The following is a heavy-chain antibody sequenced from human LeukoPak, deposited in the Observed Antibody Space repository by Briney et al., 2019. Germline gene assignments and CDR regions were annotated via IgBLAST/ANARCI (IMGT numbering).Heavy chain of an antibody. CDR1: GGSFSGYY. CDR2: INHSGNT. V-gene: IGHV4-34*01. Sequence: SETLSLTCAVYGGSFSGYYWSWIRQPPGKGLEWIGEINHSGNTNYKPSLKSRVTISVDTSKNQFSLKLSSVTTADTAVYYCARAIKLRGVPGMDVWGQGTTVTVSS. J-gene: IGHJ6*02. CDR3: ARAIKLRGVPGMDV. D-gene: IGHD2-21*01.